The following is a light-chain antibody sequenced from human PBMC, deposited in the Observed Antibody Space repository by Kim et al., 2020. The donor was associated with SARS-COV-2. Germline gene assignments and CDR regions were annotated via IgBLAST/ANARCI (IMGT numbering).Light chain of an antibody. CDR3: QQYSSYPYT. J-gene: IGKJ2*01. V-gene: IGKV1D-16*01. Sequence: DIQMTQYPSSLSASVGDRVTITCRASQGIDNWLAWYQQKPEKAPKCLIYVASILQSGVPSRFSGSRSGTEFTITISSLQPEDFATYYCQQYSSYPYTFGQGTKLEI. CDR1: QGIDNW. CDR2: VAS.